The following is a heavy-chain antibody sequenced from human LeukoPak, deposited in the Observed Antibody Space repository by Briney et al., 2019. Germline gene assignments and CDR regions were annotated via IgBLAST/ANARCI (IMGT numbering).Heavy chain of an antibody. CDR1: GGSISSYY. CDR3: ARGTYSSSFFDY. CDR2: INHSGST. D-gene: IGHD6-6*01. Sequence: SETLSLTCTVSGGSISSYYWSWIRQPAGKGLEWIGEINHSGSTNYNPSLKSRVTISVDTSKNQFSLKLSSVTAADTAVYYCARGTYSSSFFDYWGQGTLVTVSS. V-gene: IGHV4-34*01. J-gene: IGHJ4*02.